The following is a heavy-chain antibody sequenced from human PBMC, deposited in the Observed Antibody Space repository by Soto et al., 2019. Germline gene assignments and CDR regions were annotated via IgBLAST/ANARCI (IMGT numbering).Heavy chain of an antibody. J-gene: IGHJ3*02. D-gene: IGHD3-10*01. V-gene: IGHV4-59*01. CDR1: GGSISSYY. Sequence: SETMCLTSTVAGGSISSYYGSWIRQSPGKGLEWIGYIYYSGSTNYNPSLKSRVTISVDTSKNQFSLKLSSVTAADTAVYYCARVWGGAFDIWGQGTMVTVS. CDR3: ARVWGGAFDI. CDR2: IYYSGST.